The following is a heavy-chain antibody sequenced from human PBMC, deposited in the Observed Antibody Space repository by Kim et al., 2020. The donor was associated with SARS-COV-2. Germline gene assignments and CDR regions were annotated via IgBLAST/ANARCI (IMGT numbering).Heavy chain of an antibody. CDR3: ARRLVGATNFDY. Sequence: YSPSFQGQVTISADKSISTAYLQWSSLKASDTAMYYCARRLVGATNFDYWGQGTLVTVSS. V-gene: IGHV5-51*01. D-gene: IGHD1-26*01. J-gene: IGHJ4*02.